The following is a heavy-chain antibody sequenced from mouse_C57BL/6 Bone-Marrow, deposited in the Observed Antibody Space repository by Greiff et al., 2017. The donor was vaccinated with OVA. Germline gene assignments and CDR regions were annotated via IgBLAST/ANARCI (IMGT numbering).Heavy chain of an antibody. CDR3: ARERDYGAMDY. Sequence: QVQLQQPGAELVKPGASVKLSCKASGYTFTSYWMQWVKQRPGQGLEWIGEIDPSDSYTNYNQKFKGKATLTVDTSSSTAYMQLSSLTSEDSAVYYCARERDYGAMDYRGQGTSVTVSS. J-gene: IGHJ4*01. CDR1: GYTFTSYW. CDR2: IDPSDSYT. V-gene: IGHV1-50*01. D-gene: IGHD1-1*01.